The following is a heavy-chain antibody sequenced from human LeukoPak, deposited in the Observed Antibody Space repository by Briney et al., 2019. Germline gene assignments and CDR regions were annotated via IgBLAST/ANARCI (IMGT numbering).Heavy chain of an antibody. V-gene: IGHV1-18*01. J-gene: IGHJ4*02. CDR1: GYTFTSYG. D-gene: IGHD1-26*01. Sequence: ASVKVSCTASGYTFTSYGISWVRQAPGQGLEWVGWISAYNGNTNYAQKLQGRVTMTTDTSTSTAYMELRSLRSDDTAVYYCARGIPGATPLDYWGQGALVTVSS. CDR2: ISAYNGNT. CDR3: ARGIPGATPLDY.